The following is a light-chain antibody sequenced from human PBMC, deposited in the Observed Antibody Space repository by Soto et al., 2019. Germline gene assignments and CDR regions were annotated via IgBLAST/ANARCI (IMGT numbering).Light chain of an antibody. CDR1: QSISSW. Sequence: DIQMTQSPSTLSASVGDRVTITCRASQSISSWLAWYQQKPGKAPKLLIYKASSLESGVASRFSGIGSGTEFTLTISSLQPDDFATYYCQKYNSYPWTFGHGTKVEIK. J-gene: IGKJ1*01. CDR3: QKYNSYPWT. V-gene: IGKV1-5*03. CDR2: KAS.